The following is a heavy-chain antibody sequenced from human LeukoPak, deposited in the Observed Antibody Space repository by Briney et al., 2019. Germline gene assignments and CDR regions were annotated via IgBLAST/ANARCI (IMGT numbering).Heavy chain of an antibody. CDR2: ISTSGRTI. J-gene: IGHJ4*02. CDR1: GFTFSDYY. D-gene: IGHD1-26*01. Sequence: GGSLRLSCAASGFTFSDYYMSWIRQAPGKGLEWVSYISTSGRTIYYADSVKGRFTISRDNVKNSLYLQMNSLRAEDTAVYYCGVVGATGVDYWGQGTLVTVSS. CDR3: GVVGATGVDY. V-gene: IGHV3-11*01.